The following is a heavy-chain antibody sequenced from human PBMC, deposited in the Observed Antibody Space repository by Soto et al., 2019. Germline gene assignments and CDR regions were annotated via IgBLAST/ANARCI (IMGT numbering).Heavy chain of an antibody. D-gene: IGHD2-21*01. V-gene: IGHV4-34*01. CDR1: GGSFNANY. J-gene: IGHJ5*02. Sequence: SETLSLTCAVYGGSFNANYWSWIRQPPGKGLEWIGEINHSGNTNYNSALKSRVTISVDTSKNQFSLNLTSVTAADTAVYYCARVVVGPTNWFDPWGQGTLVTVSS. CDR3: ARVVVGPTNWFDP. CDR2: INHSGNT.